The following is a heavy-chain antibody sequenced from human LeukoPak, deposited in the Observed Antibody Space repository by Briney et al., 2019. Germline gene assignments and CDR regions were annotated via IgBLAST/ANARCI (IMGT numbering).Heavy chain of an antibody. D-gene: IGHD1-1*01. V-gene: IGHV4-39*01. CDR3: VRRLGANTWMGNWFDP. J-gene: IGHJ5*02. CDR1: GGSISSGYS. CDR2: IYFSGTT. Sequence: SETLSLTCTVSGGSISSGYSWGWIRQPPGKGLAWIGSIYFSGTTYYNPSLKSRVTISVDTSRNQFSLKLNSVTAADTAIYYCVRRLGANTWMGNWFDPWGQGTLVTVSS.